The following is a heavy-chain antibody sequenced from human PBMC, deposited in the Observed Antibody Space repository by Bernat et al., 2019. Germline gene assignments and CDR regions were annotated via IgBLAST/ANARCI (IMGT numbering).Heavy chain of an antibody. CDR3: ARDRGDVAIV. CDR1: GYTFTDYY. V-gene: IGHV1-2*02. D-gene: IGHD2-21*02. J-gene: IGHJ4*02. Sequence: QVQLVQSGAEVKKPAASVKVSCKASGYTFTDYYIHWVRQAPGQGLEWIGWINPHSGATNYAQKFQDRVTMTRDTSISTAYMELSRLRSDDAAVYYCARDRGDVAIVWGQGTLVTVSS. CDR2: INPHSGAT.